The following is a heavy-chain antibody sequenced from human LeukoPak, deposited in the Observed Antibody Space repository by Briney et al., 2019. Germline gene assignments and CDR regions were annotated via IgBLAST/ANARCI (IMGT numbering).Heavy chain of an antibody. CDR3: ARGIVVVTASWFDP. V-gene: IGHV4-30-4*07. CDR2: IYYSGST. Sequence: SQTLSLTCAVSVGSISSGGYSWSWIRQPPGKGLEWIGYIYYSGSTYYNPSLKSRVTISVDTSKNQFSLKLSSVTAADTAVYYCARGIVVVTASWFDPWGQGTLVTVSS. D-gene: IGHD2-21*02. CDR1: VGSISSGGYS. J-gene: IGHJ5*02.